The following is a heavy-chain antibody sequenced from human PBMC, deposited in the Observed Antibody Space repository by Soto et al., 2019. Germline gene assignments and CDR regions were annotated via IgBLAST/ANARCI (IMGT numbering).Heavy chain of an antibody. V-gene: IGHV3-11*05. Sequence: GGSLRLSCAASGFTFNDHYMSWIRQAPGKGLEWVSYISSSIYTNYADSVKGRFTISRDNAKNSLYLQMNSLRVEDTAVYYCARGALITSGQFDYWGQGTLVTVSS. CDR2: ISSSIYT. CDR1: GFTFNDHY. J-gene: IGHJ4*01. D-gene: IGHD2-15*01. CDR3: ARGALITSGQFDY.